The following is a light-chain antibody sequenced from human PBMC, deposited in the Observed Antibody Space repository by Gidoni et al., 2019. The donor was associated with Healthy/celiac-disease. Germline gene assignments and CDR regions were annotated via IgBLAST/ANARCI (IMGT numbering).Light chain of an antibody. J-gene: IGKJ2*04. Sequence: DIQMTQSPSSLSASVGDRVTITCRASQSISSYLNWYQQKPGQAPKRLIYAAASLQIGVPSRVSGSGCWTDVTRTSSSLQPEDFATYYCQQSYSTPPCSFGQGTKLEIK. CDR2: AAA. CDR3: QQSYSTPPCS. V-gene: IGKV1-39*01. CDR1: QSISSY.